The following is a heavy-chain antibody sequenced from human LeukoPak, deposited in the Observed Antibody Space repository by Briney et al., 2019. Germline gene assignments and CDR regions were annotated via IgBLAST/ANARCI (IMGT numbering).Heavy chain of an antibody. CDR2: IYYSGST. CDR1: GGSISSYY. Sequence: PSETLSLTCTVSGGSISSYYWSWIRQPPGKGLEWIGYIYYSGSTNYNPSLKSRVTISVDTSKNQFSLKLSSVTAADTAVYYCARDRGAVAGHGDNWFDPWGQGTLVTVSS. D-gene: IGHD6-19*01. CDR3: ARDRGAVAGHGDNWFDP. V-gene: IGHV4-59*01. J-gene: IGHJ5*02.